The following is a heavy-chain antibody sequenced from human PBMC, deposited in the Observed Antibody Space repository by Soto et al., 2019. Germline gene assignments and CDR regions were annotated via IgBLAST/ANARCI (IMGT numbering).Heavy chain of an antibody. CDR1: GFTFSSYA. J-gene: IGHJ4*02. CDR2: ISGSGGST. V-gene: IGHV3-23*01. Sequence: EVQLLESGGGLVQPGGSLRLSCAASGFTFSSYAMSWVRQAPGKGLEWVSAISGSGGSTYYADSVKGRFTISRDNSKNTLYLQMNSLRADDTAVYYCAKDSDYYGSGSYYNHLGQGTLVTVSS. D-gene: IGHD3-10*01. CDR3: AKDSDYYGSGSYYNH.